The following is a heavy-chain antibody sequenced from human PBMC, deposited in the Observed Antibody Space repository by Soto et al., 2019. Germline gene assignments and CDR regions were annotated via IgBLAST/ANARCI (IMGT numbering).Heavy chain of an antibody. CDR2: IYYSGST. Sequence: SETLSLTCTVAGGSISSYDWSWIRQTPGKGLEWIGYIYYSGSTNYNPSLKSRVTISVDTSKNQFSLKLSSVTAADTAVYYCARHATTVSTTAIDYWGQGTLVTVS. D-gene: IGHD4-17*01. V-gene: IGHV4-59*08. CDR3: ARHATTVSTTAIDY. CDR1: GGSISSYD. J-gene: IGHJ4*02.